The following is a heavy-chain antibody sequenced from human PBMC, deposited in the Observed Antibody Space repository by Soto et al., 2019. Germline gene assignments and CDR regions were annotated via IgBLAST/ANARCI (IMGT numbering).Heavy chain of an antibody. CDR3: ARDPLTIFGVIGLQDY. D-gene: IGHD3-3*01. Sequence: GASVNVSCKASGGTFSSYAISWVRQAPGQGLEWMGGIIPIFGTANYAQKFQGRVTITADESTSTAYMELSSLRSEDTAVYYCARDPLTIFGVIGLQDYWGEGTLVTVSS. CDR1: GGTFSSYA. V-gene: IGHV1-69*13. CDR2: IIPIFGTA. J-gene: IGHJ4*02.